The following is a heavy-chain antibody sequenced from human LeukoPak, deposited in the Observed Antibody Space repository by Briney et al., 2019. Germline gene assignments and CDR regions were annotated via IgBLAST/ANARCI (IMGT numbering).Heavy chain of an antibody. D-gene: IGHD3-10*01. CDR3: ARSSFKTPYYYGSGSSPFSPHFDY. CDR1: GVTFSSYS. CDR2: ISSSSSTI. V-gene: IGHV3-48*01. Sequence: GGSLRLSCAASGVTFSSYSMNWVRQAPGKGLEGCSYISSSSSTIYYADSVKGRFTISRDNAKNSLYLQMNSLSAEDTAVYYCARSSFKTPYYYGSGSSPFSPHFDYWGQGTLVTVSS. J-gene: IGHJ4*02.